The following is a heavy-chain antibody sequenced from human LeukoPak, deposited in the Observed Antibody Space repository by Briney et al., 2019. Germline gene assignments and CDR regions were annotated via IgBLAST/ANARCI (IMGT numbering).Heavy chain of an antibody. Sequence: GESLKISCKGSGYSFTSYWIGWVRQMPGKGLEWMGIIYPGDSDTRYSPSFQGQVTISADKSISTAYLQWSSLKASDTAMYYCARPSASGPYYYYYMDVWGKGTTVTVSS. V-gene: IGHV5-51*01. D-gene: IGHD3-10*01. CDR1: GYSFTSYW. CDR2: IYPGDSDT. CDR3: ARPSASGPYYYYYMDV. J-gene: IGHJ6*03.